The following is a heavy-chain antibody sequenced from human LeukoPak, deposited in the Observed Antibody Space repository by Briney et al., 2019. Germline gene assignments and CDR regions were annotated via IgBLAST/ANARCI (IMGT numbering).Heavy chain of an antibody. CDR1: GFTFSSYS. CDR2: ISSSSSTI. V-gene: IGHV3-48*04. J-gene: IGHJ5*02. Sequence: GGSLRLSCAASGFTFSSYSMNWVRQAPGKGLEWVSYISSSSSTIYYADSVKGRFTISRDNAKNSLYLQMNSLRAEDTAVYYCARDLGYYGSGSYFDPWGQGTLVTVSS. CDR3: ARDLGYYGSGSYFDP. D-gene: IGHD3-10*01.